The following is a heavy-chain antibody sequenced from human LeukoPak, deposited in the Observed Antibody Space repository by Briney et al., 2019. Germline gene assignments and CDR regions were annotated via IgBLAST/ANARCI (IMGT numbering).Heavy chain of an antibody. Sequence: SETLSLTCTVSGVSISSYYWSWIRQPPGKGLEWIGYIYYSGSTNYNPSLKSRVTISVDTSKNQFSLKLRSVTAADTAVYYCARAIPLDYWGQGTLVTVSS. D-gene: IGHD2-2*02. CDR3: ARAIPLDY. J-gene: IGHJ4*02. CDR2: IYYSGST. V-gene: IGHV4-59*01. CDR1: GVSISSYY.